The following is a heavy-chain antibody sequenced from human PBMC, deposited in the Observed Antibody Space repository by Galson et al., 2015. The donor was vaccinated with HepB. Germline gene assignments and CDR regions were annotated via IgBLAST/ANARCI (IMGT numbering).Heavy chain of an antibody. CDR3: ARQLALPPRHDYFNY. Sequence: LRLSCAASGFTFGGYTMTWIRQPPGKGLEWIGYIYNSGSTYNNPSLKSRVTISVDTSKNQFSLKLSSVTAADTAVYYCARQLALPPRHDYFNYWGQGAQVTVSS. V-gene: IGHV4-31*02. D-gene: IGHD5-18*01. J-gene: IGHJ4*02. CDR1: GFTFGGYT. CDR2: IYNSGST.